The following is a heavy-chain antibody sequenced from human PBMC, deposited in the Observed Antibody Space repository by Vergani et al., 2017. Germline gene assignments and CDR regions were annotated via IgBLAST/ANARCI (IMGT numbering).Heavy chain of an antibody. D-gene: IGHD3-3*01. CDR1: GFSFSSYG. Sequence: EVQLLESGGGLVQPGGSLRLSCAASGFSFSSYGMSWVRQAPGKGLEWVSTISGSGSNSYYADSVKGRFTNSRDNSKNTLYLQMNSLRAEDTAVYYCASPSIFGVTDYWGQGTLVTVSS. V-gene: IGHV3-23*01. CDR2: ISGSGSNS. J-gene: IGHJ4*02. CDR3: ASPSIFGVTDY.